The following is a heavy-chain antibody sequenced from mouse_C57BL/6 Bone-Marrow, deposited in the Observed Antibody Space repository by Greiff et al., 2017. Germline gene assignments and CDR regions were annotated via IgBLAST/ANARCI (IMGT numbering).Heavy chain of an antibody. J-gene: IGHJ4*01. D-gene: IGHD6-1*01. V-gene: IGHV1-81*01. Sequence: VQLQESGAELARPGASVKLSCKASGYTFTSYGISWVKQRTGQGLEWIGEIYPRSGNTYYNEKFKGKATLTADKSSSTAYMELRSLTSEDSAVYFCARIRQRGAMDYWGQGTSVTVSS. CDR2: IYPRSGNT. CDR1: GYTFTSYG. CDR3: ARIRQRGAMDY.